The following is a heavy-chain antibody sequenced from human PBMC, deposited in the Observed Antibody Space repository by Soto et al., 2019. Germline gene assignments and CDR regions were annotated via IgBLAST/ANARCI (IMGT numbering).Heavy chain of an antibody. CDR2: IYYSGST. CDR1: GGSISSYY. CDR3: ARELQGVFDAFDI. J-gene: IGHJ3*02. D-gene: IGHD3-16*01. V-gene: IGHV4-59*01. Sequence: ASETLSLTCTASGGSISSYYWSWIRQPPGKGLEWIGYIYYSGSTNYNPSLKSRVTISVDTSKNQFSLKLSSVTAADTAVYYCARELQGVFDAFDIWGQGTMVTVSS.